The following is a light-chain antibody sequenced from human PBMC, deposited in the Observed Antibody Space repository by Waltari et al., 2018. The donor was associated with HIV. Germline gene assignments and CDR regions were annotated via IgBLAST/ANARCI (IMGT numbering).Light chain of an antibody. V-gene: IGLV1-51*02. CDR1: NSNIATNW. CDR2: ENY. CDR3: GTWDSRLNAYV. J-gene: IGLJ1*01. Sequence: QSVLTQPPSVSAAPGLKVTISCSGSNSNIATNWVSWYQHFPGAAPKLLIYENYKRPSGVPDRSSVSKSGASATLAITGLQTGDEADYYCGTWDSRLNAYVFGPGTKVTVL.